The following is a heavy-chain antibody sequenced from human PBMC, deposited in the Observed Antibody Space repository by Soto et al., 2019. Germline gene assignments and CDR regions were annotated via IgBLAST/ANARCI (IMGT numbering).Heavy chain of an antibody. V-gene: IGHV1-46*03. D-gene: IGHD3-10*01. J-gene: IGHJ4*02. CDR1: GYTFTSHH. CDR3: CSLDYGQWY. CDR2: INPRSGGT. Sequence: QVQLVQSGAEVKKPGASVKVSCKASGYTFTSHHMHWVRQVPGEGLDWMGMINPRSGGTNSPQKFQGRVTMTRDTSTSTVYMELSSLISEDTAVYYCCSLDYGQWYWGQGTLVTVSS.